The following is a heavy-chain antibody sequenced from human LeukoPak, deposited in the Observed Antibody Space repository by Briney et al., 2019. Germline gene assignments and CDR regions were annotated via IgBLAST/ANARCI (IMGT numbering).Heavy chain of an antibody. CDR3: ARDGDYGTGSYYRGCIDS. J-gene: IGHJ4*02. Sequence: ASVRVSCKTSGYTFTHYFIHWVRQAPGQGLEWMSWINPSSGSTNYAQKFQGRVTMTRDTSISTAYLDLSSLRSDDTAVYYCARDGDYGTGSYYRGCIDSWGQGTPVTVPP. CDR2: INPSSGST. CDR1: GYTFTHYF. D-gene: IGHD3-10*01. V-gene: IGHV1-2*02.